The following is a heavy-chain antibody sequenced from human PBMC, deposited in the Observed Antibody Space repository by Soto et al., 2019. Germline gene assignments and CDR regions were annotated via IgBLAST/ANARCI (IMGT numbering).Heavy chain of an antibody. J-gene: IGHJ5*01. CDR3: ASGWGMTVTAKDS. Sequence: QVQLVQSGAEVKEPGSSVRVSCKASGGTFTHSLFSWVRQATGQGLEYMGNIIPTFDSQQYAQKIQGRITISADKSTNTVYMDLTSLNSDDTALYYCASGWGMTVTAKDSWGQGTLVTVSS. CDR2: IIPTFDSQ. CDR1: GGTFTHSL. D-gene: IGHD2-21*02. V-gene: IGHV1-69*06.